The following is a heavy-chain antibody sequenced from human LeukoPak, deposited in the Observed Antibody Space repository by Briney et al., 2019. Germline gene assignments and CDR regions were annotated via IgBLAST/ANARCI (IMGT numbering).Heavy chain of an antibody. D-gene: IGHD3-10*01. V-gene: IGHV4-4*02. CDR3: ASRMGSGSYTFDY. CDR2: IYHSGST. Sequence: MSSETLSLTCAVSGGSISSSNWWSWVGQPPGKGLEWIGEIYHSGSTNYNPSLKSRVTISVDKSKNQFSLKLSSVTAADTAVYYCASRMGSGSYTFDYWGQGTLVTVSS. CDR1: GGSISSSNW. J-gene: IGHJ4*02.